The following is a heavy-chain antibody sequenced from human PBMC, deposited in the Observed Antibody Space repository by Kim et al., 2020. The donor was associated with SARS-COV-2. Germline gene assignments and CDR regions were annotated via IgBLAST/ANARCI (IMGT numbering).Heavy chain of an antibody. Sequence: SETLSLTCTVSGGSISSDYWSWIRQPPGKGLEWIGYVSASGTTGYNASLKSRVTISIDTSKNQFSLRLTSVIGADTAVYYCASGGWQIDYWGQGTLVTVSP. J-gene: IGHJ4*02. CDR2: VSASGTT. V-gene: IGHV4-59*13. CDR1: GGSISSDY. CDR3: ASGGWQIDY. D-gene: IGHD2-15*01.